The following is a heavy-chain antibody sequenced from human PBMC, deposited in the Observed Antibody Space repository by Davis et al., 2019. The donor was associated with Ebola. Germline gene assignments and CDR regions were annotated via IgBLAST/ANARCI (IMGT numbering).Heavy chain of an antibody. CDR2: IYYSGSI. CDR3: ARVRCSSTSCYGINWFDP. Sequence: SETLSLTCTVSGGSVSSGSYYWSWIRQPPGKGLEWIGYIYYSGSIYYNPSLKSRVTISVDTSKNQFSLKLSSVTAADTAVYYCARVRCSSTSCYGINWFDPWGQGTLVTVSS. V-gene: IGHV4-61*01. D-gene: IGHD2-2*01. J-gene: IGHJ5*02. CDR1: GGSVSSGSYY.